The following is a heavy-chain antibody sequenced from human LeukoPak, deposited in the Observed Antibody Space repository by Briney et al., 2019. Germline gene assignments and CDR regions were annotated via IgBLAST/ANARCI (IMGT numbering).Heavy chain of an antibody. CDR3: ARQNYGAAPLRY. J-gene: IGHJ4*02. D-gene: IGHD4/OR15-4a*01. Sequence: SETLSLTCAVYGGSFSGYYWSWIRQPPGKGLEWIGEINHSGSTNYNPSLKSRVTISVDTSKNQFSLKLSSVTAADTAVYYCARQNYGAAPLRYWGQGTLVTVSS. V-gene: IGHV4-34*01. CDR2: INHSGST. CDR1: GGSFSGYY.